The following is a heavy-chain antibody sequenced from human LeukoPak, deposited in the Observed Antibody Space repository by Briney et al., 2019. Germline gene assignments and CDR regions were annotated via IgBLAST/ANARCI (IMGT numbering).Heavy chain of an antibody. D-gene: IGHD6-19*01. CDR1: GGSISSGDHY. J-gene: IGHJ4*02. Sequence: SQTLSLTCTVSGGSISSGDHYWSWIRQPPGKGLEWIGYIYYSGSTYYNPSLKSRVTISVDTSKNQFSLKLSSVTAADTAVYYCARSTLGSGWYVDYWGQGTLVTVSS. CDR2: IYYSGST. V-gene: IGHV4-30-4*01. CDR3: ARSTLGSGWYVDY.